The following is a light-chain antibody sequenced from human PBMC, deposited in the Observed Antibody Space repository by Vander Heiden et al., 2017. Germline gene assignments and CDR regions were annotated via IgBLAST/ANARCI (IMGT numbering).Light chain of an antibody. Sequence: QSALTLPASVSGSPGQSITISCTGTSSDVGSYNLVSWYQQPPGKAPKVMIYEGSKRPSGVANRFSGSKSGNSASLTIAGLQAEDEADYYCCSHAAGSTGVFGAGTKVSVL. V-gene: IGLV2-23*01. CDR1: SSDVGSYNL. CDR2: EGS. CDR3: CSHAAGSTGV. J-gene: IGLJ1*01.